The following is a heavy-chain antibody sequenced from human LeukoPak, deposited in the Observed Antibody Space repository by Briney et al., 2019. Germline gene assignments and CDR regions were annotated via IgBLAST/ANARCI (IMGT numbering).Heavy chain of an antibody. Sequence: SETLSLTCAVSGYSISSGYYWGWIRQPPGKGLEWIGRIYHSGSTYYNPSLKSRVTTSVDTSKNQFSLKLSSVTAAYTAVYYCARLGDIVVVPAVYFDYWGQGTLVTVSS. CDR1: GYSISSGYY. V-gene: IGHV4-38-2*01. D-gene: IGHD2-2*01. CDR3: ARLGDIVVVPAVYFDY. CDR2: IYHSGST. J-gene: IGHJ4*02.